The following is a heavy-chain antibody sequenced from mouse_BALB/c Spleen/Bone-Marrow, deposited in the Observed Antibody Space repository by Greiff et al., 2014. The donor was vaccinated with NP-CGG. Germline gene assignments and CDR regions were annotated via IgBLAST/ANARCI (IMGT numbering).Heavy chain of an antibody. V-gene: IGHV4-1*02. D-gene: IGHD1-2*01. CDR1: GFDFSIYW. CDR3: ARLGYYGSFAY. J-gene: IGHJ3*01. Sequence: VQLQQSGGGLVQPGGSLKLSCAASGFDFSIYWMSWVRQAPGKGLEWIGEINPDSNTINYTPSLKDKFIISRDNAKNTLYLQMSKVRSEDTALYYCARLGYYGSFAYWGQGTLVTVSA. CDR2: INPDSNTI.